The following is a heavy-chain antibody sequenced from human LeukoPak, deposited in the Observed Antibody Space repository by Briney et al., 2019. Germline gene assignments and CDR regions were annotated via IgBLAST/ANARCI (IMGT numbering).Heavy chain of an antibody. D-gene: IGHD2-15*01. Sequence: GGSLRLSCAASGFTFSIDPMTWVRQAPGKGLEWVSSISGDGGSTYRADSVKGRFTISRDNSKNTLYLQMNSLRVEDTAVYYCAKSTTGCSGGSCYSVLESWGQGTLVTVSS. CDR2: ISGDGGST. CDR3: AKSTTGCSGGSCYSVLES. CDR1: GFTFSIDP. V-gene: IGHV3-23*01. J-gene: IGHJ4*02.